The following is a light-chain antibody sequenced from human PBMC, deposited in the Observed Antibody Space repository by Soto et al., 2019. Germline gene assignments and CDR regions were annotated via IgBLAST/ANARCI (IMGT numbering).Light chain of an antibody. CDR2: WAS. J-gene: IGKJ4*01. CDR1: QSVLNRSNNKKY. V-gene: IGKV4-1*01. Sequence: DIVMTQSPDSLAVSLGERATINCKSSQSVLNRSNNKKYLAWYQQKPGQPPKLLIYWASTRESGVPDRFSGSGSGTDFTLTISSLQAEDVAVYYCQQYYNTPLTFGGGTKVEIK. CDR3: QQYYNTPLT.